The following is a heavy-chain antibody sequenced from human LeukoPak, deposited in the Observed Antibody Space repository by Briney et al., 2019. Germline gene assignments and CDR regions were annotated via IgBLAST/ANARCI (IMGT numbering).Heavy chain of an antibody. CDR2: INSDGSST. Sequence: GGSLRLSCAASGFTFSSYWMHWVRQAPGKGLVWVSRINSDGSSTSYADSVKGRFTISRDNAKNSLYLQMNSLRAEDTAVYYCARFYRSPGAFDIWGQGTMVTVSS. CDR1: GFTFSSYW. J-gene: IGHJ3*02. CDR3: ARFYRSPGAFDI. D-gene: IGHD4-11*01. V-gene: IGHV3-74*01.